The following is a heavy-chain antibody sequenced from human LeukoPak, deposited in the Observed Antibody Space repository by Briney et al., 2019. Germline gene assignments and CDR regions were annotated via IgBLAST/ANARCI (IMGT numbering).Heavy chain of an antibody. CDR2: INHSGST. J-gene: IGHJ4*02. Sequence: PGGSLRLSCAASGFTFSSYAMSWVRQAPGKGLEWIGEINHSGSTNYNPSLKSRVTISVDTSKNQFSLKLSSVTAADTAVYYCARQPLPIDYWGQGTLVTVSS. CDR1: GFTFSSYA. V-gene: IGHV4-34*01. CDR3: ARQPLPIDY.